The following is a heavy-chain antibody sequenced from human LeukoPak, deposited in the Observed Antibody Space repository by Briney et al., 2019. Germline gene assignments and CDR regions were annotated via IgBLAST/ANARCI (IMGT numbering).Heavy chain of an antibody. D-gene: IGHD3-10*01. J-gene: IGHJ6*02. Sequence: GGSLRLSCAASGFTFSSYGMHWVRQAPGKGLEWVAFIRYDGSNKYYADSVKGRFTISRDNAKNSLYLQMNSLRAEDTAVYYCARDPYYYGSGSLYGMDVWGQGTTVTVSS. CDR2: IRYDGSNK. V-gene: IGHV3-30*02. CDR1: GFTFSSYG. CDR3: ARDPYYYGSGSLYGMDV.